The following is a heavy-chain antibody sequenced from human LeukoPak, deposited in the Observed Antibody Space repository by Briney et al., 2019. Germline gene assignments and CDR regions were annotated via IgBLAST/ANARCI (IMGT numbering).Heavy chain of an antibody. CDR2: INWNGGST. D-gene: IGHD1-26*01. Sequence: GESLKISCAASGFTFDDYGMSWVRQAPGKGLEWVSGINWNGGSTGYADSVKGRFTISRDNAKNSLYLQMNSLRAEDTALDYCARDLEWELLTFDYWGQGTLVTVSS. V-gene: IGHV3-20*04. CDR3: ARDLEWELLTFDY. CDR1: GFTFDDYG. J-gene: IGHJ4*02.